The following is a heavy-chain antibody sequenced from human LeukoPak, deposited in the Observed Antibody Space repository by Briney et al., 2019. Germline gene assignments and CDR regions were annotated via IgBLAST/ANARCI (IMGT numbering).Heavy chain of an antibody. D-gene: IGHD3-16*01. CDR1: GTSMRSSSYY. J-gene: IGHJ3*02. Sequence: SETLSLTCSVSGTSMRSSSYYWGWVRQPPGKGLEWIGNIYYSGSTYYNPSLKSRVTVSVDTSKNQFSLKLRSVTATDTAVYYCARRTGEGAFDIWGQGTMVTVSS. CDR3: ARRTGEGAFDI. V-gene: IGHV4-39*01. CDR2: IYYSGST.